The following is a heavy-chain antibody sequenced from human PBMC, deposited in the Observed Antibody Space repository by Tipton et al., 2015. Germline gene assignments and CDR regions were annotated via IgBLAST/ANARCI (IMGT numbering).Heavy chain of an antibody. CDR1: GGSLSSGGFS. D-gene: IGHD5-12*01. Sequence: TLSLTCSVSGGSLSSGGFSWSWIRQPPGKSLEWIGYIYQGGSTYYNPSLKSRVTMSVDRPNNQFSLKLTSVTAADTAVYYCARSGYTYGMDVWGQGTTVTVSS. V-gene: IGHV4-30-2*01. CDR3: ARSGYTYGMDV. J-gene: IGHJ6*02. CDR2: IYQGGST.